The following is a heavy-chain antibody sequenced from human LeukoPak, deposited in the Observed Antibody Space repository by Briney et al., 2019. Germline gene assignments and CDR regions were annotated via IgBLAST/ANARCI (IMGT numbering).Heavy chain of an antibody. CDR2: VNHSGST. J-gene: IGHJ4*02. D-gene: IGHD6-19*01. V-gene: IGHV4-34*01. CDR3: ARDRGWRAVASYYFDY. Sequence: SETLSLTCAVYGGSFSGYYWSWIRQPPGKGLEWIGEVNHSGSTSYNPSLKSRVTISVDTSKNQFSLKLSSVTAADTAVYYCARDRGWRAVASYYFDYWGQGTLVTVSS. CDR1: GGSFSGYY.